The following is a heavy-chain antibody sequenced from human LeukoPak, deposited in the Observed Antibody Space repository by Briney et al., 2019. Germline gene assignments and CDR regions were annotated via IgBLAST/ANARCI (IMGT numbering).Heavy chain of an antibody. CDR2: ISSNGGST. V-gene: IGHV3-64*01. CDR1: GFTFSSYA. J-gene: IGHJ4*02. CDR3: ARDQAGEERDY. Sequence: GGSLRLSCAASGFTFSSYAMHWVRQAPGKGLEYVSAISSNGGSTYYANSVKGRFTISRDNSKNTLYLQMGSLRAEDMAVYYCARDQAGEERDYWGQGTLVTVSS. D-gene: IGHD7-27*01.